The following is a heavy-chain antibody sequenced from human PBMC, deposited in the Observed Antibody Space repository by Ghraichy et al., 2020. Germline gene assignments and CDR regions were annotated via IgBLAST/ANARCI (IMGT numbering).Heavy chain of an antibody. CDR1: GFTFSSYA. V-gene: IGHV3-23*01. D-gene: IGHD2-8*01. J-gene: IGHJ4*02. CDR2: ISENSGNT. Sequence: RGSLRLSCAASGFTFSSYAMSWVRQAPGKGLEWVSAISENSGNTYYADSVKGRCTISRDNSENTLFLQMNGLRAEDTAVYYCAKDHGSKWFRAFDYWGQGALVTVSS. CDR3: AKDHGSKWFRAFDY.